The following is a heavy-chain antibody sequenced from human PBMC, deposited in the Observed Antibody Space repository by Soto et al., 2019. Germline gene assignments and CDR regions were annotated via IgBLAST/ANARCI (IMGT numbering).Heavy chain of an antibody. V-gene: IGHV3-33*01. CDR1: GFTFSSYG. CDR3: ARDFKSRQLWLRKSYSSGMDV. Sequence: SLRLSCAASGFTFSSYGMHWVRQAPGKGLEWVAVIWYDGSNKYHADSVKGRFTISRDNSKNTLYLQMNSLRAEDTAVYYCARDFKSRQLWLRKSYSSGMDVCGQGTTVTVSS. CDR2: IWYDGSNK. D-gene: IGHD5-18*01. J-gene: IGHJ6*02.